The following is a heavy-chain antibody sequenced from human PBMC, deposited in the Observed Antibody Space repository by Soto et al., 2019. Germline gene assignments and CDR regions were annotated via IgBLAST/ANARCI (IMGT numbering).Heavy chain of an antibody. Sequence: SETLSLTCAVYGGSFSGYYWSWIRQPPGKGLEWIGEINHSGSTNYNPSLKSRVTISVDTSKNQFSLKLSSVTAADTAVYYCARGAAVAGNDYWGQGTLVTVSS. V-gene: IGHV4-34*01. D-gene: IGHD6-19*01. CDR1: GGSFSGYY. CDR2: INHSGST. CDR3: ARGAAVAGNDY. J-gene: IGHJ4*02.